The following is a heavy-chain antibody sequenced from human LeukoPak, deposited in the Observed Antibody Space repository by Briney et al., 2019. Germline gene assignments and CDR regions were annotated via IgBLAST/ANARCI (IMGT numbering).Heavy chain of an antibody. D-gene: IGHD3-16*01. V-gene: IGHV1-8*01. J-gene: IGHJ4*02. CDR1: GYTFTSYD. CDR2: MNPNSGNT. CDR3: ARGSFRPYDYVWGSYSNLGY. Sequence: ASVKVSCKASGYTFTSYDINWVRRATGQGLEWMGWMNPNSGNTGYAQKFQGRVTMTSNTSISTAYMELSSLRPEDTAVYYCARGSFRPYDYVWGSYSNLGYWGQGTLVTVSS.